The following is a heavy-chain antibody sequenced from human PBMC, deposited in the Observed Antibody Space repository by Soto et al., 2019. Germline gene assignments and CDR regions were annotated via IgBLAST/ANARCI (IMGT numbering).Heavy chain of an antibody. J-gene: IGHJ4*02. D-gene: IGHD1-26*01. CDR2: SSAYNGST. CDR1: GYTFTSYG. Sequence: ASVKVSCPASGYTFTSYGFRWVRQTPGQGFEWMGWSSAYNGSTNYARKLQGRVTMTADTSTSTAYMERRSLRSDGTAVYCCARDGSGSNYRLAPDFDYWRQGTLVTGSS. V-gene: IGHV1-18*04. CDR3: ARDGSGSNYRLAPDFDY.